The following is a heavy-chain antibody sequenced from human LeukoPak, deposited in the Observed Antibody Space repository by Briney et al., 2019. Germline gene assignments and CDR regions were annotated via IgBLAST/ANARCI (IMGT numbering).Heavy chain of an antibody. J-gene: IGHJ6*02. Sequence: SETLSLTCTVSGGSISSYYWSWIRQPAGKGLEWIGEINHSGSTNYNPSLKSRVTISVDTSKNQFSLKLSSVTAADTAVYYCARDKIDIVVVPAANGYYYYYGMDVWGQGTTVTVSS. CDR1: GGSISSYY. CDR3: ARDKIDIVVVPAANGYYYYYGMDV. CDR2: INHSGST. D-gene: IGHD2-2*01. V-gene: IGHV4-34*01.